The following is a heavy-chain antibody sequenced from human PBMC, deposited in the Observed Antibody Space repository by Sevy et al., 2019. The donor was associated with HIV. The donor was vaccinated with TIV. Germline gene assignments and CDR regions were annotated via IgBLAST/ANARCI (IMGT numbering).Heavy chain of an antibody. J-gene: IGHJ4*02. CDR1: GFTFSSYW. V-gene: IGHV3-7*01. CDR3: VRAIGAAGSY. CDR2: IKEDGSVK. D-gene: IGHD6-13*01. Sequence: RGYLRLSCEASGFTFSSYWMSWVRQAPGKGLERVANIKEDGSVKYYVEYVKGRFTISRDNAKNSVYLQMISLRAEDAAMYYCVRAIGAAGSYWGLGTLVIVSS.